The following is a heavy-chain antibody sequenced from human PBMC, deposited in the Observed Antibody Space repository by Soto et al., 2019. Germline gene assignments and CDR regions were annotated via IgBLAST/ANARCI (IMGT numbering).Heavy chain of an antibody. D-gene: IGHD3-22*01. V-gene: IGHV1-24*01. CDR2: FDPEDGET. CDR1: GYTLTELS. CDR3: ATVTKDSSPYPDTYYYYGMDV. J-gene: IGHJ6*02. Sequence: KVCCKVSGYTLTELSMHWVRHAPGKGLEWMGGFDPEDGETIYAQKFQGRVTMTEDTSTDTAYMELSSLRSEDTAVYYCATVTKDSSPYPDTYYYYGMDVWGQGTTVTVSS.